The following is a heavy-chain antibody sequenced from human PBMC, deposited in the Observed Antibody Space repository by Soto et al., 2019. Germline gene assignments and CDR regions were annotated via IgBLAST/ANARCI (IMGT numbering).Heavy chain of an antibody. Sequence: EVQLVESGGGLVQPGGSLRLSCAASGFTFSSYEMNWVRQAPGKGLEWVSYISSSGSTIYYADSVKGRFTISRDNAKNALYLQMNGLRAEDTAVDYGERGGGRGAYFDYWGQGTLVTVSS. D-gene: IGHD3-16*01. CDR2: ISSSGSTI. CDR1: GFTFSSYE. CDR3: ERGGGRGAYFDY. J-gene: IGHJ4*02. V-gene: IGHV3-48*03.